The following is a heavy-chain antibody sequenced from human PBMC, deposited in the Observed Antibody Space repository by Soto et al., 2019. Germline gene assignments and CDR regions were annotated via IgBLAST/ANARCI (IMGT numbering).Heavy chain of an antibody. D-gene: IGHD3-16*02. Sequence: SETLSLTCTVSGGSISSSSYYWGWIRQPPGKGLEWIGSIYYSGSTYYNPSLKSRVTISVDTSKNQFSLKLSSVTAADTAVYYCARDTDYIWGSYRPLGTVDYWGQGTLVTVSS. V-gene: IGHV4-39*02. J-gene: IGHJ4*02. CDR2: IYYSGST. CDR3: ARDTDYIWGSYRPLGTVDY. CDR1: GGSISSSSYY.